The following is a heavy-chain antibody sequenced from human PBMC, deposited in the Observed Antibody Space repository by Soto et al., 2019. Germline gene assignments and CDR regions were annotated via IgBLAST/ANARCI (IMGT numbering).Heavy chain of an antibody. CDR2: INAGNGNT. CDR1: GYAFNSSA. J-gene: IGHJ4*02. V-gene: IGHV1-3*01. D-gene: IGHD2-21*02. Sequence: GASVKVASTACGYAFNSSAMHWVRQAPGQRLEWMGWINAGNGNTKYSQKFQGRVTITRDTSASTAYMELSSLRSEDTAVYYCARSIVVVTALDYWGQGTLVTVSS. CDR3: ARSIVVVTALDY.